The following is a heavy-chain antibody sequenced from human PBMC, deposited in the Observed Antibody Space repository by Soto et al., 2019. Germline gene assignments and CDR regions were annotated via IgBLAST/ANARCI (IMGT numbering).Heavy chain of an antibody. V-gene: IGHV3-30-3*01. Sequence: GGSLRLSCAASGFTFSSYAMHWVRQAPGKGLEWVAVISYDGSNKYYADSVKGRFTISRENAKNSLYLQMNSLRAEDTAVYYCARAVGSYDAFDIWGQGTMVTVSS. D-gene: IGHD1-26*01. CDR2: ISYDGSNK. CDR1: GFTFSSYA. J-gene: IGHJ3*02. CDR3: ARAVGSYDAFDI.